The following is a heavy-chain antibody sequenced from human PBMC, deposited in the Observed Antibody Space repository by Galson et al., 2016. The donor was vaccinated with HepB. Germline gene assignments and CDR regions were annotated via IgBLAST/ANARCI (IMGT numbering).Heavy chain of an antibody. V-gene: IGHV4-39*01. CDR3: ARHVGSIAVAALYFDY. D-gene: IGHD6-19*01. J-gene: IGHJ4*02. CDR2: IYHSGST. Sequence: SETLSLTCTVSGGSISSSTYYWGWIRQPPGKGLEWIGNIYHSGSTYYNSSLKSRVTISVDTSKNQFSLKLTSVTAADTAVYYCARHVGSIAVAALYFDYWGQGTLVTVSS. CDR1: GGSISSSTYY.